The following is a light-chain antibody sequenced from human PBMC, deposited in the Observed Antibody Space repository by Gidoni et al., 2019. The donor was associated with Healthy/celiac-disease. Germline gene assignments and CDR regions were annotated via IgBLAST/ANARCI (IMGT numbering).Light chain of an antibody. CDR1: QSISSW. J-gene: IGKJ1*01. Sequence: ITQSPSLLSASTGDRVTISCRISQSISSWLAWYQQKPGKAPKLLIYDASSLESGVPSRFSGSGSGTEFTLTISSLQPDDFATYYCQQYNSYSWTFGQGTKVEIK. CDR2: DAS. V-gene: IGKV1-5*01. CDR3: QQYNSYSWT.